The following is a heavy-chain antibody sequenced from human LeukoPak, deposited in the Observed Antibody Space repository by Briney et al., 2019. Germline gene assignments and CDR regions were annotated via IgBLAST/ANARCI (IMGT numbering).Heavy chain of an antibody. V-gene: IGHV1-69-2*01. CDR3: ATASID. D-gene: IGHD6-6*01. J-gene: IGHJ4*02. CDR2: VDPADGKT. Sequence: ASVKVSCKVSGYTFTDYYMHWVQQAPGKGLEWVGLVDPADGKTIYAEKFQGRVTITADTSTDTAYMELSSLRSEDTAVYCCATASIDWGQGTLVTVSS. CDR1: GYTFTDYY.